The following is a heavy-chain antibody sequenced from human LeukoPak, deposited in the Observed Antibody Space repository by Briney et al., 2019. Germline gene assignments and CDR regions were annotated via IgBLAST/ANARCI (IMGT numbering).Heavy chain of an antibody. CDR1: GFTVSSNY. V-gene: IGHV3-53*01. D-gene: IGHD2-8*02. CDR2: IYSGGVT. CDR3: ATYRQVLLPFES. Sequence: PGGSLRLSCAASGFTVSSNYMSWVRQAPGKGLEWVSVIYSGGVTYHADSVKGRFTISRDNSKSTLSLQMNSLRAEDTAIYYCATYRQVLLPFESWGQGTLVTVSS. J-gene: IGHJ4*02.